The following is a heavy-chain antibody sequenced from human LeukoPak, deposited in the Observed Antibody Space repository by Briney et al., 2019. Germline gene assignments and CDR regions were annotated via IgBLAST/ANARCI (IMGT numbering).Heavy chain of an antibody. Sequence: PGGSLRLSCEASGFTFSAYRMNWVRQAPGKGLEWVSSISSSSTYIYYVDSVQGRFTISRDNAKNSLYLQINSLRAEDTAVYYCARDSKLYCSSTSCYVDVWGKGTTVTVSS. J-gene: IGHJ6*04. CDR1: GFTFSAYR. CDR2: ISSSSTYI. V-gene: IGHV3-21*01. D-gene: IGHD2-2*01. CDR3: ARDSKLYCSSTSCYVDV.